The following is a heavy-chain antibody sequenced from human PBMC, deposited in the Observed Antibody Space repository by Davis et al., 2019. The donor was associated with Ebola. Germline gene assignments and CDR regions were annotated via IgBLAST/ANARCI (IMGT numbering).Heavy chain of an antibody. J-gene: IGHJ6*02. CDR2: IGSDT. V-gene: IGHV3-48*01. CDR1: GFIFKTYT. Sequence: GESLKISCAASGFIFKTYTMHWVRQAPGKGLEWVAYIGSDTHYADSVKGRFTISRDNAKNSLYLQMNSLRAEDTAVYYCARATGMDVWGQGTTVTVSS. CDR3: ARATGMDV.